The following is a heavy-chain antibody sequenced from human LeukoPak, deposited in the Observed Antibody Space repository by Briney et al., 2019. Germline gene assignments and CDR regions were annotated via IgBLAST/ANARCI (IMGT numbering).Heavy chain of an antibody. CDR1: GFTFSSYA. V-gene: IGHV3-30-3*01. CDR2: ISYDGSNK. D-gene: IGHD3-22*01. J-gene: IGHJ4*02. CDR3: AKGHVDSGGYYYFEY. Sequence: GGSLRLSCAASGFTFSSYAMHWVRQAPGKGLEWVAVISYDGSNKYYADSVKGRFTISRDNSKNTLYLQMNSLRVDDTAVYYCAKGHVDSGGYYYFEYWGQGTLVTVSS.